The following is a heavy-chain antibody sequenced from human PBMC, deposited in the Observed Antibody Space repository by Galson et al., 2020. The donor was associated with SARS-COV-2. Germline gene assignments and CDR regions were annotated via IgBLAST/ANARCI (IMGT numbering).Heavy chain of an antibody. D-gene: IGHD2-15*01. V-gene: IGHV4-31*01. Sequence: SETLSLTCTVSGGSISSGGYYWSWIRQNPGKGLEWIGYIYYSGSTYYNPSLKSLVTISVDTSKNQFSLKLSSVTAADTAVYYCASINPAGYYFDYWGQGTLVTVSS. CDR3: ASINPAGYYFDY. J-gene: IGHJ4*02. CDR1: GGSISSGGYY. CDR2: IYYSGST.